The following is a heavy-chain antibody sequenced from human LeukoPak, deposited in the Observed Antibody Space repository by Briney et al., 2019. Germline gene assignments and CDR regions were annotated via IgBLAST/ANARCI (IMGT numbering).Heavy chain of an antibody. CDR3: AKHLWRDLLWFGEGYYFGY. V-gene: IGHV3-74*01. Sequence: ASVKVSCKASGYTFISYWMHWVRQAPGKGLVWVSRINTDGSSTSYADSVKGRFTISRDNAKNTLYLQMNSLRAEDTAIYYCAKHLWRDLLWFGEGYYFGYWGQGTLVTVSS. J-gene: IGHJ4*02. D-gene: IGHD3-10*01. CDR2: INTDGSST. CDR1: GYTFISYW.